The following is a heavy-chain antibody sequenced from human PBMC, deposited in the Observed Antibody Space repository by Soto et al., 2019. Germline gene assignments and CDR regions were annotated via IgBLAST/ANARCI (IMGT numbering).Heavy chain of an antibody. V-gene: IGHV4-34*01. CDR3: AGFFGYKYGRVDP. J-gene: IGHJ5*02. D-gene: IGHD5-18*01. Sequence: SETLSLTCAVYGVSFSDYYWSWVRQPPGKGLEWIGEINHSGSTNYNASLQSRATISVDASKNQFSLKLRSVTAADTSMYYCAGFFGYKYGRVDPWGQGSQVTVSS. CDR2: INHSGST. CDR1: GVSFSDYY.